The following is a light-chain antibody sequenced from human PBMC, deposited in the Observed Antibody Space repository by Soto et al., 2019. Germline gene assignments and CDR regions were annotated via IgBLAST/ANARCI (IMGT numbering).Light chain of an antibody. Sequence: EIVMTQSPATLSVSPGEGVTVSCRASQIVSSNLAWYQQKPGQAPRLLIHGASSRATGIPDRISGSGSGTEFTLTISSLQSEDFAVYYCQQYYSWPRATFGGGTKVDIK. V-gene: IGKV3D-15*01. CDR3: QQYYSWPRAT. J-gene: IGKJ4*01. CDR1: QIVSSN. CDR2: GAS.